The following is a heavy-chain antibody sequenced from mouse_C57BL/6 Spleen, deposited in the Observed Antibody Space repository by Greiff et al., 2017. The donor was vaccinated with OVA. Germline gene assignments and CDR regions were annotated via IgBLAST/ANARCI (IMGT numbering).Heavy chain of an antibody. Sequence: QVQLQQPGAELARPGASVKLSCKASGYTFTSYGISWVKQRTGQGLEWIGEIYPRSGNTYYNEKFKGKATLTADKSSSTAYMELRSLTSEDSAVYFCARKDYSNYGGYFDYWGQGTTLTVSS. J-gene: IGHJ2*01. D-gene: IGHD2-5*01. CDR3: ARKDYSNYGGYFDY. CDR1: GYTFTSYG. CDR2: IYPRSGNT. V-gene: IGHV1-81*01.